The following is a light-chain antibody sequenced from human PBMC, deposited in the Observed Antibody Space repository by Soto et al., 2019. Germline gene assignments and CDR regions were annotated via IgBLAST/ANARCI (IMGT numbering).Light chain of an antibody. Sequence: DIQMTQSPSTLSASVGDRVTNTCRASRSIANWLAWYQQKPGQAPKLLIYKASALEGGAPSRFSGSGFGTEFRLTPTGLHADDSATYHCQQYNSYPCAFGQGTRVEV. V-gene: IGKV1-5*03. CDR3: QQYNSYPCA. CDR2: KAS. J-gene: IGKJ1*01. CDR1: RSIANW.